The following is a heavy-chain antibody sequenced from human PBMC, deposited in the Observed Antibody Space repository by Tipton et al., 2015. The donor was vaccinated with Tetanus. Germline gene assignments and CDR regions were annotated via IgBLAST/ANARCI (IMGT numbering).Heavy chain of an antibody. J-gene: IGHJ4*02. D-gene: IGHD2-21*02. V-gene: IGHV3-21*01. CDR1: GFTFFDYS. CDR2: ISGSGNYI. Sequence: SLRLSCAASGFTFFDYSMNWVRQAPGKGLEWVSSISGSGNYIYYADSVKGRFTISRVNAKNSLYLQMNSLRADDTAVYFCARVHTPGLLGRYPFDSWGQGTLVTVSS. CDR3: ARVHTPGLLGRYPFDS.